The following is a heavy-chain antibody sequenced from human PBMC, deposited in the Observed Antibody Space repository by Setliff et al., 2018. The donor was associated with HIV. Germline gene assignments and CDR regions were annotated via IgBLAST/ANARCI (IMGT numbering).Heavy chain of an antibody. V-gene: IGHV1-69*13. CDR3: TRGPLLAGLGPYYFDH. CDR1: GGTFSDSA. J-gene: IGHJ4*02. Sequence: GASVKVSCKASGGTFSDSAITWVRQAPGQRLEWMGGIIPLFGTANYAQKFLGRVTITADESTNTAYLELNSLRSEDTAVYYCTRGPLLAGLGPYYFDHWGQGTLVTVSS. D-gene: IGHD2-21*01. CDR2: IIPLFGTA.